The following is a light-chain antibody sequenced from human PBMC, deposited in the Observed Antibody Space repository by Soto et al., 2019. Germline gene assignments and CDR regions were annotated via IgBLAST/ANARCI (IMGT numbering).Light chain of an antibody. Sequence: EIVLTQSPGTLSLSPGETASLSCWASQSIISNFLAWYQQRRGQPPRLLLYDSSRRASGIPARFTGSVSGTAFTLTISRVEPEDASGDYCQQTFHAPRTFGQGTRLEIK. CDR2: DSS. J-gene: IGKJ2*01. CDR3: QQTFHAPRT. V-gene: IGKV3-20*01. CDR1: QSIISNF.